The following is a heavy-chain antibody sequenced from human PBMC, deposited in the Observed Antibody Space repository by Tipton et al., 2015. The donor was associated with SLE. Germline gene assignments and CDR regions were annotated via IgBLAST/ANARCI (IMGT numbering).Heavy chain of an antibody. J-gene: IGHJ5*02. D-gene: IGHD6-19*01. V-gene: IGHV4-59*05. CDR1: GGFFSGYS. CDR3: ARHWDPHSSGWANWFDP. CDR2: IYYSGST. Sequence: TLSLTCAVYGGFFSGYSWSWIRPPAGKGLEWVGSIYYSGSTYYNPSLKSRVTISVDTSKNQFSLKLSSVTAADTAVYYCARHWDPHSSGWANWFDPWGQGTLVTVSS.